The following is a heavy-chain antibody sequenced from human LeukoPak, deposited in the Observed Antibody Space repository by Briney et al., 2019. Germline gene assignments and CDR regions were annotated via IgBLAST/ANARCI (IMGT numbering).Heavy chain of an antibody. Sequence: PGGSLRLSCAASGFTFSSYAMHWVRQAPGKGLEWVAVISYGGSNKYYADSVKGRFTISRDNSKNTLYLQMNSLRAEDTAVYYCARDKLATVQNYFDYWGQGTLVTVSS. CDR2: ISYGGSNK. J-gene: IGHJ4*02. CDR1: GFTFSSYA. V-gene: IGHV3-30-3*01. D-gene: IGHD5-12*01. CDR3: ARDKLATVQNYFDY.